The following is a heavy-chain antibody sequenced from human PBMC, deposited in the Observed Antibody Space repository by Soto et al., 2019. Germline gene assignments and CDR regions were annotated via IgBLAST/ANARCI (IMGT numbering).Heavy chain of an antibody. CDR3: ARDRGYDAHDYYYNAMDV. D-gene: IGHD2-15*01. J-gene: IGHJ6*02. CDR1: GFTFRTYA. V-gene: IGHV3-21*01. Sequence: GGSLRLSCVASGFTFRTYAMNWVRQAPGKGLEWVSGIRGFSPYTFYAESVKGRFTISRDNAKNSLYLQMNSLGVEDTAVYYCARDRGYDAHDYYYNAMDVWGQGTTVTVSS. CDR2: IRGFSPYT.